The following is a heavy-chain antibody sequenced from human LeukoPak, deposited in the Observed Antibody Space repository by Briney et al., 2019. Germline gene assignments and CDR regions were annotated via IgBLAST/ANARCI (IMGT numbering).Heavy chain of an antibody. CDR2: ISSSGSTI. V-gene: IGHV3-48*03. D-gene: IGHD6-19*01. Sequence: GGSLRLSCAASGFTFSSYEMNWVRQAPGKGLEWVSYISSSGSTIYYADSVKGRFTISRDNAKNSLYLQMNSLRAEDTAVDYRAGVIAVPGGDYWGQGTLVTVSS. CDR3: AGVIAVPGGDY. J-gene: IGHJ4*02. CDR1: GFTFSSYE.